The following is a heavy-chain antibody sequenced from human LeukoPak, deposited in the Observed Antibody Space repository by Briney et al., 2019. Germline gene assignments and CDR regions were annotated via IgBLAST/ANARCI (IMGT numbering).Heavy chain of an antibody. J-gene: IGHJ4*02. CDR3: ARSVTMVRGGVFGL. Sequence: SETLSLTCPVSGGSISSYYWSWIRQPAGKGLEWIGRIYTSGSTDYNPSLKSRVTMSVDASKNQFSLKLSSVTAADTAVYYCARSVTMVRGGVFGLWGQGTLVTVSS. D-gene: IGHD3-10*01. CDR2: IYTSGST. V-gene: IGHV4-4*07. CDR1: GGSISSYY.